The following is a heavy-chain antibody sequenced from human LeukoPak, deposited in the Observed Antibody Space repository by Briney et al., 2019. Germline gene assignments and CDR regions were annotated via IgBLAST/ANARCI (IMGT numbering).Heavy chain of an antibody. J-gene: IGHJ3*02. CDR2: IYPGDSDT. CDR3: ARQGTYYDFWSGHGTDAFDI. CDR1: GYSFTSYW. V-gene: IGHV5-51*01. Sequence: GESLKISCKGSGYSFTSYWIGWVRQMPGKGLEWMGIIYPGDSDTRYSPSFQDQVTISADKSISTAYLQWSSLKASDTAMYYCARQGTYYDFWSGHGTDAFDIWGQGTMVTVSS. D-gene: IGHD3-3*01.